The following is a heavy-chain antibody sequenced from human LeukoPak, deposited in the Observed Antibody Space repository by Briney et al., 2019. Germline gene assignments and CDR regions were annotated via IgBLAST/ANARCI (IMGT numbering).Heavy chain of an antibody. Sequence: PGGSLRLSCAASGFTSSDYYMSWIRPAPGKGLAWVGRIRSKVYSYATLYAASVKGRFTTSRDDSKNTAYLQLNSLKTEDTAVYYCARGDITHFDYWGQGNLVTVSS. D-gene: IGHD2-15*01. V-gene: IGHV3-73*01. J-gene: IGHJ4*02. CDR1: GFTSSDYY. CDR2: IRSKVYSYAT. CDR3: ARGDITHFDY.